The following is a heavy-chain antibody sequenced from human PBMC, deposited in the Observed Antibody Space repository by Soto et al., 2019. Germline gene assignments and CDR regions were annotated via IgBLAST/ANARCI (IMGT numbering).Heavy chain of an antibody. CDR1: GYTITELS. Sequence: ASVKLSCKVSGYTITELSMRWVRQAHGKGLEWMGGFDPEDGETIYAQKFQGRVTMTEDTSTDTAYMELSSLRSEDTAVYYCATAAAAAWYTSFDIWGQGTMVTVSS. J-gene: IGHJ3*02. D-gene: IGHD6-13*01. CDR2: FDPEDGET. CDR3: ATAAAAAWYTSFDI. V-gene: IGHV1-24*01.